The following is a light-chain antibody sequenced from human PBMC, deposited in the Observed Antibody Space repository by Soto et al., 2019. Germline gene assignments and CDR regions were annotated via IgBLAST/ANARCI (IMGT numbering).Light chain of an antibody. V-gene: IGKV3D-15*01. CDR3: HQYHNWPRT. Sequence: IVMTQSPATLSVSPGERATLSCRASERVSSNLAWYQQKPGQAPRLLLYATSTRAMGIPARFRGSGSGTEFTLTISSLQSEDFVVYYCHQYHNWPRTFGQGTKVEIK. CDR2: ATS. J-gene: IGKJ1*01. CDR1: ERVSSN.